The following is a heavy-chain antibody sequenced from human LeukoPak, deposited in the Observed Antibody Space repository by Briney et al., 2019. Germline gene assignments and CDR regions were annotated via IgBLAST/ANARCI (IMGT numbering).Heavy chain of an antibody. D-gene: IGHD6-6*01. V-gene: IGHV1-8*01. J-gene: IGHJ4*02. CDR3: AVRGASSSSLRPLDY. CDR2: MNPNSGNT. CDR1: GYTFTSYD. Sequence: ASVKVSCKASGYTFTSYDINWVRQATGQGPEWMGWMNPNSGNTGYAQKFQARVTMTRNTSISTAYMELSTLRSEDTAVYYCAVRGASSSSLRPLDYWGQGTLVSVSS.